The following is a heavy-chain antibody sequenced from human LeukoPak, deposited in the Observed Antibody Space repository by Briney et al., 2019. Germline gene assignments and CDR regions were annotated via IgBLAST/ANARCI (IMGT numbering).Heavy chain of an antibody. Sequence: ASVKVSCKASGYTFTSYYMHWVRQAPGQGLEWMGIINPSGGSTSYAQKFQGRVTMTRDTSTSTVYMELSSLRSEDTAVYYCASVDIVATIPNDAFDIWGQGTMVTVSS. D-gene: IGHD5-12*01. CDR3: ASVDIVATIPNDAFDI. J-gene: IGHJ3*02. V-gene: IGHV1-46*01. CDR1: GYTFTSYY. CDR2: INPSGGST.